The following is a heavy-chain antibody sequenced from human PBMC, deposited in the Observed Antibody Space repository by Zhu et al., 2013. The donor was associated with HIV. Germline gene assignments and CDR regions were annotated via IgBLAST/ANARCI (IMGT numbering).Heavy chain of an antibody. CDR1: GRTFSSQA. J-gene: IGHJ4*03. CDR2: MNPSSGNT. CDR3: ARAASRHCDKRRCYWGTQNL. D-gene: IGHD2-2*01. V-gene: IGHV1-8*01. Sequence: QVQLVQSGAEVKKPGSSVRVSCKASGRTFSSQAVSWVRQAPGQGLQWMGWMNPSSGNTGFQYKFEDRIIMTWDTSTMTAHLEMTRLTSADTALYFCARAASRHCDKRRCYWGTQNLWGQGIHVTVSS.